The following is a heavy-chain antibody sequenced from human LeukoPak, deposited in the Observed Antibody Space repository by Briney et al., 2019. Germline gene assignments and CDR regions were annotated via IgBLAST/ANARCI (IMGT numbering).Heavy chain of an antibody. CDR2: IIPIFGTA. J-gene: IGHJ4*02. CDR1: GGTFSSYA. V-gene: IGHV1-69*13. D-gene: IGHD3-10*01. Sequence: EASVKVPCKASGGTFSSYAISWVRQAPGQGLEWMGGIIPIFGTANYAQKFQGRVTITADESTSTAYMELSSLRSEDTAVYYCATLPYHGSGSYPLYFDYWGQGTLVTVSS. CDR3: ATLPYHGSGSYPLYFDY.